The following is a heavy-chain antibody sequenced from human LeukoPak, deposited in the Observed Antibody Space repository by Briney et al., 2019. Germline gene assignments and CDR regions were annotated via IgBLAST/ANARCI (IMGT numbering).Heavy chain of an antibody. J-gene: IGHJ4*02. CDR2: INPNSGGT. D-gene: IGHD1-26*01. Sequence: ASVKVSCKASGYTFSDYYIHWVRQAPGQGLEWMGWINPNSGGTNYAQKFQGRVTVTRDTSISTAYMEVRSLRSDDTAVYYCAREESIGSYQFLHDYWGQGTLVTVSS. CDR3: AREESIGSYQFLHDY. CDR1: GYTFSDYY. V-gene: IGHV1-2*02.